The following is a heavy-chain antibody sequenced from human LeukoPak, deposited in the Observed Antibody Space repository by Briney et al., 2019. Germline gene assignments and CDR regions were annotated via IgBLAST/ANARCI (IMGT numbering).Heavy chain of an antibody. Sequence: PSGGSLRLSCAASGFTVSSNYTSWARQAPGKGLEWVSVIYSGGSTYYADSAKGRFTISRDNSKNTLYLQMNSLRAEDTAVYYCARDENAFDIWGQGTMVTVSS. CDR2: IYSGGST. V-gene: IGHV3-53*01. J-gene: IGHJ3*02. CDR3: ARDENAFDI. CDR1: GFTVSSNY.